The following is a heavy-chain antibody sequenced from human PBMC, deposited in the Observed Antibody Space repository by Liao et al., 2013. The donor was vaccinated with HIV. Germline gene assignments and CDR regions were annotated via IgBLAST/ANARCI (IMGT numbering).Heavy chain of an antibody. J-gene: IGHJ6*03. CDR2: IYHSGTT. CDR3: ASRSSSWRDYYYMDV. V-gene: IGHV4-59*01. CDR1: GDSFSSYY. D-gene: IGHD6-13*01. Sequence: QVRLQESGPGLVKPSETLSLTCTVSGDSFSSYYWSWIRQPPGRGLEWIGYIYHSGTTNYNPSLMSRVTISVDTSKKQFSLKLTSATAADTAVYYCASRSSSWRDYYYMDVWGKGTTVTVSS.